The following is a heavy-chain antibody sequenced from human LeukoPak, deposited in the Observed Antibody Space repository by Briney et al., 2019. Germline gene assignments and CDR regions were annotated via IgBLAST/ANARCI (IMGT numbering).Heavy chain of an antibody. CDR1: GGTFSSYA. D-gene: IGHD3-22*01. J-gene: IGHJ3*02. Sequence: SVKVSCKASGGTFSSYAISWVRQAPGQGLEWMGRIIPILGIANYAQKFQGRVTITADKSTSTAYMELSSLRSEDTAVYYCARGGYYDSSGYRPDAFDIWGQGTMVTVSS. CDR3: ARGGYYDSSGYRPDAFDI. V-gene: IGHV1-69*04. CDR2: IIPILGIA.